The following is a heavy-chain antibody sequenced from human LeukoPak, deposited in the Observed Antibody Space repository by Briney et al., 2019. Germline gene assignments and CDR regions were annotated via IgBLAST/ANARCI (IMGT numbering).Heavy chain of an antibody. Sequence: PGGSLRLSCAVSGITLSNYGMSWVRQAPGKGLEWVAGISGSGGSTNYADSVKGRFTISRDNPKNTLFLQMKSLRAEDTAVYFCAKRGVVIRAILVGFHKEAYYFDSWGQGALVTVSS. CDR1: GITLSNYG. CDR2: ISGSGGST. J-gene: IGHJ4*02. D-gene: IGHD2-21*01. V-gene: IGHV3-23*01. CDR3: AKRGVVIRAILVGFHKEAYYFDS.